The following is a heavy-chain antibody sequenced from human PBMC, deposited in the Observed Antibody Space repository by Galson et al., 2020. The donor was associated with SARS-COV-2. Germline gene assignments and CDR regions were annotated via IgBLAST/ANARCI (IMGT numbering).Heavy chain of an antibody. CDR1: GFTFDDYT. V-gene: IGHV3-43*01. J-gene: IGHJ4*02. D-gene: IGHD3-10*01. Sequence: GGSLRLSCAASGFTFDDYTMHWVRQAPGKGLEWVSLISWDGGSTYYADSVKGRFTISRDNSKNSLYLQMNSLRTEDTALYYCAKSMVRGVITNYYFDYGGQGTRVPVSS. CDR2: ISWDGGST. CDR3: AKSMVRGVITNYYFDY.